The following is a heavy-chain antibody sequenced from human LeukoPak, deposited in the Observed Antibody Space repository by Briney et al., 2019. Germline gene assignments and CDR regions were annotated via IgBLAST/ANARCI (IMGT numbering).Heavy chain of an antibody. CDR2: IWYDGSNK. Sequence: GGSLRPSCAASGFTFSSYGMHWVRQAPGKGLEWVAVIWYDGSNKYYADSVKGRFTISRDNSKNTLYLQMNSLRAEDTAVYYCARDPSDIVVVPAGFDPWGQGTLVTVSS. CDR3: ARDPSDIVVVPAGFDP. CDR1: GFTFSSYG. J-gene: IGHJ5*02. D-gene: IGHD2-2*01. V-gene: IGHV3-33*01.